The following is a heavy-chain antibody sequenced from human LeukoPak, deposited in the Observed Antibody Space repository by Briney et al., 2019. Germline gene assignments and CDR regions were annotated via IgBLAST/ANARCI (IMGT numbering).Heavy chain of an antibody. CDR3: ARSLGSSGYQDY. D-gene: IGHD3-22*01. J-gene: IGHJ4*02. Sequence: GGSLRLSCAASGVTVSNNYMNWVRQAPGKGLVWVSRINSDGSSTSYADSVKGRFTISRDNAKNTVYLQMNSLRAEDTAVYYCARSLGSSGYQDYWGQGTLVTVSS. CDR2: INSDGSST. CDR1: GVTVSNNY. V-gene: IGHV3-74*01.